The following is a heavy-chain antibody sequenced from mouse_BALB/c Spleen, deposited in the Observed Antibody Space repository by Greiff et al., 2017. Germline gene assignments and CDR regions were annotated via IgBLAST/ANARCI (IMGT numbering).Heavy chain of an antibody. V-gene: IGHV5-17*02. Sequence: EVKLMESGGGLVQPGGSRKLSCAASGFTFSSFGMHWVRQAPEKGLEWVAYISSGSSTIYYADTVKGRFTISRDNPKNTLFLQMTSLRSEDTAMYYCARFYDAMDYWGQGTSVTVSS. CDR2: ISSGSSTI. CDR3: ARFYDAMDY. CDR1: GFTFSSFG. J-gene: IGHJ4*01.